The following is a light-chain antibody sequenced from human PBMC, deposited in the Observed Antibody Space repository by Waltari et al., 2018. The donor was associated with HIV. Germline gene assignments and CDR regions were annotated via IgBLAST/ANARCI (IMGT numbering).Light chain of an antibody. Sequence: QSALTQPASVSGSPGQSITISCTGSTSDVGRSDLVSWYQQHPGKAPKLIIYEVSKRPSGISDRFSGSSSGNTASLTISGLQSDDEADYYCCSFAGSDTPVVLGGGTKLTVL. CDR2: EVS. J-gene: IGLJ2*01. V-gene: IGLV2-23*02. CDR3: CSFAGSDTPVV. CDR1: TSDVGRSDL.